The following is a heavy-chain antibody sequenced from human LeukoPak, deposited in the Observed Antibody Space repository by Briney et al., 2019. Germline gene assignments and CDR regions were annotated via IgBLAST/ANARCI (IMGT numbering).Heavy chain of an antibody. D-gene: IGHD7-27*01. CDR3: TRGHWGLQS. Sequence: PSETLSLTCTVSGASFTDYYRSWIRQSPGKGLEWISYIHHSGNSDYNPSLRSRVTTSLDTSKNQFSLILISVTAADTAVYYCTRGHWGLQSWSQGTLVTVSS. CDR1: GASFTDYY. J-gene: IGHJ5*02. CDR2: IHHSGNS. V-gene: IGHV4-59*01.